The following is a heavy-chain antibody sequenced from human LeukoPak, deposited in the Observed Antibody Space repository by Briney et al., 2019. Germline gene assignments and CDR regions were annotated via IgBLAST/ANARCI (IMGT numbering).Heavy chain of an antibody. J-gene: IGHJ4*02. D-gene: IGHD2-2*01. Sequence: SQTLSLTCTVSGGSISSGGYYWSWIRQHPGKGLEWIGYFYYSGSTYYNPSLKSRVTISVDTSKNQFSLKLSSVTAADTAVYYCAKWGKSQLLNKWGFDYWGQETLVPVSS. CDR1: GGSISSGGYY. V-gene: IGHV4-31*03. CDR3: AKWGKSQLLNKWGFDY. CDR2: FYYSGST.